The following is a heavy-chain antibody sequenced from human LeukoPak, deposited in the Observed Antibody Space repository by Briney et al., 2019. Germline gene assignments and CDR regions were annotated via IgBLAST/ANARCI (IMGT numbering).Heavy chain of an antibody. CDR1: GFIFSSYE. Sequence: GGSLRLSCAASGFIFSSYEMNGVSQAPGKGLEGVSYISSSCSTIYYADSVKGRFTISGDNAKNSLYLQMNSLRAEDTAVYYCARSSHYYDSSGYSTFDYWGQGTLATVSS. CDR3: ARSSHYYDSSGYSTFDY. CDR2: ISSSCSTI. V-gene: IGHV3-48*03. J-gene: IGHJ4*02. D-gene: IGHD3-22*01.